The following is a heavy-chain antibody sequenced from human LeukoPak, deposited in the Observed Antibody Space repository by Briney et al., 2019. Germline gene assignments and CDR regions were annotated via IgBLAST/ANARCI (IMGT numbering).Heavy chain of an antibody. CDR2: ISSSSSYI. CDR3: ARAPPYSGSYYEFDY. D-gene: IGHD1-26*01. Sequence: PGGSLRLSCAASGFTFSSYSMNWVRQAPGKGLEWVSSISSSSSYIYYADSVKGRFTISRDNAKNSLYLQMNSLRAEDTAVYYCARAPPYSGSYYEFDYWGQGTLVTVSS. J-gene: IGHJ4*02. V-gene: IGHV3-21*01. CDR1: GFTFSSYS.